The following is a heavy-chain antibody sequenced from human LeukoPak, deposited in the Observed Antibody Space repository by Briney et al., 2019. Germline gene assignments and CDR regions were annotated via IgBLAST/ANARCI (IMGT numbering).Heavy chain of an antibody. Sequence: SETLSLTCSVSGGSISSYSRSWIRQPPGKGLEWIGNIFYTGSTKYNPSLKSRLTISVHTSKTETSMKLSSVTAEDTAMYYCTRSANFYYDSASYRVAFDVWAQRTMATVSS. CDR2: IFYTGST. CDR1: GGSISSYS. D-gene: IGHD3-22*01. CDR3: TRSANFYYDSASYRVAFDV. V-gene: IGHV4-59*13. J-gene: IGHJ3*01.